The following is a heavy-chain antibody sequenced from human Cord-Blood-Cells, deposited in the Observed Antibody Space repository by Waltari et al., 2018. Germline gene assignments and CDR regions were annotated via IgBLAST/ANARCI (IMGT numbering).Heavy chain of an antibody. CDR1: GGSFSGYY. J-gene: IGHJ3*02. D-gene: IGHD2-15*01. Sequence: QVQLQQRGAGLLKPSATLSLTFAVYGGSFSGYYWSWIRHPPGKGLEWIGEINHSGSLNSSPSLKRRVPTSETPSKNQFSRKLSSLTSADTAVYHCARPSSSDRPDDAFDIWGQGTMVTVSS. CDR2: INHSGSL. V-gene: IGHV4-34*01. CDR3: ARPSSSDRPDDAFDI.